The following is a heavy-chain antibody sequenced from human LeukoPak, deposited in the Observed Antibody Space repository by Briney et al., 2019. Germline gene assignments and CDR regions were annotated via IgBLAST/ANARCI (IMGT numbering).Heavy chain of an antibody. CDR1: GYSFTSYG. CDR3: ARDPSTSWGFDY. Sequence: ASVKVSCKTSGYSFTSYGISCVRQAPGQPLEWMGWISAYNGNTNYAQKLQGRVTMTTDTSTSTAYMELRSLRSDDAAVYYCARDPSTSWGFDYWGQGTLVTVSS. CDR2: ISAYNGNT. D-gene: IGHD6-6*01. J-gene: IGHJ4*02. V-gene: IGHV1-18*01.